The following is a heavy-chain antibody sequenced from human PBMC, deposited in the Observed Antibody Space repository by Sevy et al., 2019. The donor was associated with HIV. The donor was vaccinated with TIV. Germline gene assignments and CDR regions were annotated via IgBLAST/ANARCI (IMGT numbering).Heavy chain of an antibody. Sequence: GGSLRLSCAASGFTFSNVWMSWVHQAPGKGLERVGHIKSRTEGGTPDYAAPVKGRFNISRDDSKSTLYLQMNSLKTEDTAVYYCTTGGSILQHWGQGTLVTVSS. V-gene: IGHV3-15*01. J-gene: IGHJ4*02. CDR2: IKSRTEGGTP. D-gene: IGHD2-21*01. CDR3: TTGGSILQH. CDR1: GFTFSNVW.